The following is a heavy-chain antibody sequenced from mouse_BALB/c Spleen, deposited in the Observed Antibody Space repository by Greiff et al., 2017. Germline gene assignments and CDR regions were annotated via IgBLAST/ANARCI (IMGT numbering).Heavy chain of an antibody. Sequence: VQLVESGPDLVAPSQSLSITCTVSGFSLTSYGVHWVRQPPGKGLEWLVVIWSDGSTTYNSALKSRLSISKDNSKSQVFLKMNSLQTDDTAMYYCARHRTTVAGSAMDYWGQGTSVTVSS. CDR3: ARHRTTVAGSAMDY. CDR2: IWSDGST. V-gene: IGHV2-6-2*01. D-gene: IGHD1-1*01. J-gene: IGHJ4*01. CDR1: GFSLTSYG.